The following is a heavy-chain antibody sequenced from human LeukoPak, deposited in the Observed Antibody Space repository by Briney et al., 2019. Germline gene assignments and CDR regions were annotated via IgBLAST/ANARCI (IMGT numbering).Heavy chain of an antibody. D-gene: IGHD6-13*01. CDR3: ARERSSTDYYYMDV. V-gene: IGHV3-20*04. CDR1: GFTFDDYG. CDR2: INWNGGST. Sequence: GGSLRLSCAASGFTFDDYGMSWVRQAPGKGLEWVSGINWNGGSTGYAYSVKGRFTISRDNAKNSLYLQMNSLRAEDTALYYCARERSSTDYYYMDVWGKGTTVTVSS. J-gene: IGHJ6*03.